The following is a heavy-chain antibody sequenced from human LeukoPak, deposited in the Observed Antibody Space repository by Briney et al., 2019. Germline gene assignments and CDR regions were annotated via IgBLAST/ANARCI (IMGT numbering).Heavy chain of an antibody. D-gene: IGHD3-10*01. V-gene: IGHV3-53*01. CDR1: EFTFSSYS. Sequence: PGGSLRLSCAASEFTFSSYSMNWVRQAPGKGLEWVSVIYSGGSIYYADSVKGRFTISRDNSKNTLYLQMNSLRADDTAVYYCARGDSYYYGSGTFQHWGQGTPVTVSS. CDR2: IYSGGSI. CDR3: ARGDSYYYGSGTFQH. J-gene: IGHJ1*01.